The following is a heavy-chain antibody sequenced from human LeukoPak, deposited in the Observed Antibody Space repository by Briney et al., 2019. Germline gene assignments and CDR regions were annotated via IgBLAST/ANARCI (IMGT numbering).Heavy chain of an antibody. CDR2: IYYSGST. J-gene: IGHJ6*03. V-gene: IGHV4-59*12. Sequence: SETLSLTCTVSGGSISSDYCGCIRQPPGEGLGWVGDIYYSGSTNYNPSLKSRVTISVDTSKNQFSLKLSSVTAADTAVYYCARVVAQSPRYYDFWSGRGHYMDVWGKGTTVTVSS. CDR1: GGSISSDY. CDR3: ARVVAQSPRYYDFWSGRGHYMDV. D-gene: IGHD3-3*01.